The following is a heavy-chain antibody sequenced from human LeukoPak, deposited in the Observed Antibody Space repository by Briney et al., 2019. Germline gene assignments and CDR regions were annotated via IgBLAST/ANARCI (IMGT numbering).Heavy chain of an antibody. J-gene: IGHJ4*02. D-gene: IGHD1-26*01. CDR3: ARAVGAPMPHFDY. CDR2: IIPILGIA. CDR1: GGTFIIYT. V-gene: IGHV1-69*10. Sequence: SVTVSFTASGGTFIIYTISWVRQAPGQGIEWMGGIIPILGIANYSQKFQGRVTITADKSTSTAYMELSSLRSEDTAVYYCARAVGAPMPHFDYWGQGTLVTVSS.